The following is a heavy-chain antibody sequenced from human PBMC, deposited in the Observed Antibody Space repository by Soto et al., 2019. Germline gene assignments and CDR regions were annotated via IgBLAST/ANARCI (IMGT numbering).Heavy chain of an antibody. D-gene: IGHD1-7*01. Sequence: QVQLQQSGPGLVEPSQTLSLTCVISGDSVSSNSAAWNWVRQSPSRGLEWLGRTYYRSEYYYNYAESVKSRITISPDTSKNQFSLQLTSVTPEDTAVYYCASNTRNYVTSRDYWGQGILVTVSS. CDR2: TYYRSEYYY. V-gene: IGHV6-1*01. CDR3: ASNTRNYVTSRDY. CDR1: GDSVSSNSAA. J-gene: IGHJ4*02.